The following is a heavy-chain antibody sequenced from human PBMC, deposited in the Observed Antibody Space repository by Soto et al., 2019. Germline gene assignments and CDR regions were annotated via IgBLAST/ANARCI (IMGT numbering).Heavy chain of an antibody. V-gene: IGHV1-18*04. CDR3: ARVRPRREFDP. J-gene: IGHJ5*02. CDR2: ISAYYGST. Sequence: GASVKVSCKASGYTFTTYGITWVRQAPGLGLEWMGWISAYYGSTDYAQKFQGRLTLTRDTSTNTAYMELRTLKSDDTAIYFCARVRPRREFDPWGQGTLVTVSS. CDR1: GYTFTTYG.